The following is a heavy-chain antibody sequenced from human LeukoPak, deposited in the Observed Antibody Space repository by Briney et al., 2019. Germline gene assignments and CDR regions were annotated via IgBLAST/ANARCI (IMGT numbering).Heavy chain of an antibody. V-gene: IGHV3-7*01. CDR2: INQDGGVH. D-gene: IGHD5/OR15-5a*01. CDR1: GFPFSSHW. Sequence: GGSLRLSCAASGFPFSSHWMTWVRQTPAKGLEWVANINQDGGVHHYGASEKDRFTISIDNAKDSLYLQMTTPRAEDGAVYYCARPVANIYETLDYWGQGILVTVSS. J-gene: IGHJ4*02. CDR3: ARPVANIYETLDY.